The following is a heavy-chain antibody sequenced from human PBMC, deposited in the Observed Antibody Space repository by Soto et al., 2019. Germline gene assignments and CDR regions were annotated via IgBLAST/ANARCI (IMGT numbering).Heavy chain of an antibody. D-gene: IGHD5-12*01. CDR2: IYYSGST. Sequence: SETLSLTCTVSGGSISSYYWSWIRQPPGKGLEWIGYIYYSGSTNYNPSLKSRVTISVDTSKNQFSLKLSSVTAADTAVYYCARVATTDLSFDYWGQGTLVTVSS. V-gene: IGHV4-59*01. CDR3: ARVATTDLSFDY. CDR1: GGSISSYY. J-gene: IGHJ4*02.